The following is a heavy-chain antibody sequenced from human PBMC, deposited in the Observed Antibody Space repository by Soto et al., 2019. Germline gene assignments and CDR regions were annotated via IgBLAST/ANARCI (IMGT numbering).Heavy chain of an antibody. Sequence: SETLSLTCTVSGGSISGYYWSWIRQPPGKGLEWIGYMYNTGSTVYNPSFKSRVTISVDTSKNQFSLKLNSVTAADTAVYYCSRDLWGYCGTDCYPLDIWGQGTTVTVSS. CDR1: GGSISGYY. CDR2: MYNTGST. CDR3: SRDLWGYCGTDCYPLDI. J-gene: IGHJ6*02. D-gene: IGHD2-21*02. V-gene: IGHV4-59*01.